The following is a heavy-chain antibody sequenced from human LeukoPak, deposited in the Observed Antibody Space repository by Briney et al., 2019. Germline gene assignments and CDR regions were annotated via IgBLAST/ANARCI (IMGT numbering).Heavy chain of an antibody. V-gene: IGHV1-24*01. CDR3: ATVGPEPWGLYY. D-gene: IGHD7-27*01. Sequence: ASVKVSCKVSGYTLTELSMHWVRQAPGKGLEWMGGFDPEDGETIYAQKFQGRVTMSEDTSTDTAYMELSSLRSEDTAVYYCATVGPEPWGLYYWGQGTLVTVSS. CDR1: GYTLTELS. J-gene: IGHJ4*02. CDR2: FDPEDGET.